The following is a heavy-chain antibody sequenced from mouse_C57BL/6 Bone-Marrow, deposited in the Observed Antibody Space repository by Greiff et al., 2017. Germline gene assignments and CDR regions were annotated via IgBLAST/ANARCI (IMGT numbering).Heavy chain of an antibody. CDR2: IRSKSNNYAT. D-gene: IGHD1-1*01. CDR3: VRHRTTVVEDAMDY. V-gene: IGHV10-1*01. J-gene: IGHJ4*01. Sequence: EVQLVESGGGLVQPKGSLKLSCAASGFSFNTYAMNWVRQAPGKGLEWVARIRSKSNNYATYYADSVKDRFTISRDDSERMLYLQMNNLKTEDTAMYYCVRHRTTVVEDAMDYWGQGTSVTVSS. CDR1: GFSFNTYA.